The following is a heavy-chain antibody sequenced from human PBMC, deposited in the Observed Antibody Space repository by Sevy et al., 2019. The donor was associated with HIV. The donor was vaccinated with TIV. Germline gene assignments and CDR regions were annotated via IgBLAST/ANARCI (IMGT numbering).Heavy chain of an antibody. V-gene: IGHV3-11*04. J-gene: IGHJ6*03. CDR1: GFTFGDYY. D-gene: IGHD1-26*01. CDR3: ARDLVGVTNQCFYYCMDV. Sequence: GGSLRLSCAASGFTFGDYYMRWIRQAPGKGLEWVSYIGRSGGDLYYADSVKGRFTISRDNGKKSLYLQMRGLRTDDTAVYYCARDLVGVTNQCFYYCMDVWGKGTTVTVSS. CDR2: IGRSGGDL.